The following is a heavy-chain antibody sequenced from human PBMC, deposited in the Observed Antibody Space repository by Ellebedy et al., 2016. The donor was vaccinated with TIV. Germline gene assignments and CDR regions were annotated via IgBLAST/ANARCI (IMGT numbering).Heavy chain of an antibody. Sequence: PGGSLRLSCEASGFNFSNYYMHWVRQAPGKGLVWVSRIDREESNTTYVDSVKGRFTISRDNAKRTLYLQMNSLRADDTAVYYCARSNSRFFYAMDVWGQGTPVTVSS. CDR3: ARSNSRFFYAMDV. CDR2: IDREESNT. CDR1: GFNFSNYY. J-gene: IGHJ6*02. V-gene: IGHV3-74*01. D-gene: IGHD2/OR15-2a*01.